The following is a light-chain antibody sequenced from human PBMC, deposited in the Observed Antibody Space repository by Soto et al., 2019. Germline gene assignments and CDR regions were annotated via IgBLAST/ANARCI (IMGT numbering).Light chain of an antibody. J-gene: IGKJ4*01. V-gene: IGKV3-11*01. Sequence: EIVLTQSPATLSLSPGERATLSCMASQSVSSYLAWYQQKPGQAPRLLIYDASNRATGIPARFSGSGSGTAFTLTISSLEPEDFAVYYWQQRSNWPLTFGGGTKVEIK. CDR2: DAS. CDR3: QQRSNWPLT. CDR1: QSVSSY.